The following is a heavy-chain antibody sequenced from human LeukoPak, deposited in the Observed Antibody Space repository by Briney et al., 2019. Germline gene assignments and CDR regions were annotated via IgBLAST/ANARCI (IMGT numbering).Heavy chain of an antibody. D-gene: IGHD3-10*01. CDR2: ISGSAST. V-gene: IGHV3-23*01. CDR1: GFTFSSFA. J-gene: IGHJ4*02. Sequence: GGSLRLSCAASGFTFSSFAMTWVRQAPGKGLKWVSAISGSASTYYADSVKGRFTISRDNSKNTLYLQMNSLRAEDTAIYYCAKVTYGSGTYGAFDSWGRGTLVTVSS. CDR3: AKVTYGSGTYGAFDS.